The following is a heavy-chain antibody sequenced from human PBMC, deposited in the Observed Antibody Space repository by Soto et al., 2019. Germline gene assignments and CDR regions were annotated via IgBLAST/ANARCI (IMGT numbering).Heavy chain of an antibody. Sequence: GGSLRLSCAASGFTVNNNFMSWVRQAPGKGLEWVSVIYHGGGTYYAESVKGRSTISRDNAKNTLYLQMNSLRAEDTAVYYCARDGIAAAAPYWGQGTLVTVSS. V-gene: IGHV3-66*01. CDR2: IYHGGGT. CDR3: ARDGIAAAAPY. J-gene: IGHJ4*02. CDR1: GFTVNNNF. D-gene: IGHD6-13*01.